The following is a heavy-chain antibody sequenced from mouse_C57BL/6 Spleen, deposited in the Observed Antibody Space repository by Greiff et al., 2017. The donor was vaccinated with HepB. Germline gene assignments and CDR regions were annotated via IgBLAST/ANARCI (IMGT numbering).Heavy chain of an antibody. CDR2: IYPGDGDT. J-gene: IGHJ4*01. CDR3: ADSPYAMDY. Sequence: QVQLQQSGPELVKPGASVKISCKASGYAFSSSWMNWVKQRPGKGLEWIGRIYPGDGDTNYNGKFKGKATLTADKSSSTAYMQLSSLTSEDSAVYFCADSPYAMDYWGQGTSVTVSS. V-gene: IGHV1-82*01. CDR1: GYAFSSSW.